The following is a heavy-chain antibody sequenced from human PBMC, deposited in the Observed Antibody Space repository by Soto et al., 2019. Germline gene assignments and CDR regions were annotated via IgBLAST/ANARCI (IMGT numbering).Heavy chain of an antibody. Sequence: LSLTCAVYGGSFSGYYWSWIRQPPGKGLEWIGEINHSESTNYNPSLKSRVTISVDTSKNQFSLKLSSVTAADTAVYYCARGRWDPIMTRYLRVWRKDFDYWGRGTLVTVSS. CDR2: INHSEST. CDR1: GGSFSGYY. CDR3: ARGRWDPIMTRYLRVWRKDFDY. V-gene: IGHV4-34*01. J-gene: IGHJ4*02. D-gene: IGHD3-9*01.